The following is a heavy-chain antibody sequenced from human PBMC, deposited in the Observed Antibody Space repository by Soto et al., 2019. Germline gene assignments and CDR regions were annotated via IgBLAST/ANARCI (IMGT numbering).Heavy chain of an antibody. D-gene: IGHD3-22*01. V-gene: IGHV3-48*02. Sequence: GGSLRLSCAASGFTFSSYSMNWVRQAPGKGLEWVSYISSSSSTIYYADSVKGRFTISRDNAKNSLYLQMNSLRDEDTAVDYCATGSAYYYDSSGYYQAFDYWGQGTLVTVSS. CDR3: ATGSAYYYDSSGYYQAFDY. J-gene: IGHJ4*02. CDR2: ISSSSSTI. CDR1: GFTFSSYS.